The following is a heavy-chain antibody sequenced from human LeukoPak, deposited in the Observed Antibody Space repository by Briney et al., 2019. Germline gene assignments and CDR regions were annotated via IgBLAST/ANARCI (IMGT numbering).Heavy chain of an antibody. D-gene: IGHD3-22*01. Sequence: GGSLRLSCAASGFTFSSYGMHWVRQAPGKGLEWVAVISYDGSNKYYADSVKGRFTISRDNSKNTLYLQMNSLRAEDTAVYYCAKAGYYYDSSGYPEFDYWGQGTLVTVSS. CDR3: AKAGYYYDSSGYPEFDY. CDR2: ISYDGSNK. V-gene: IGHV3-30*18. J-gene: IGHJ4*02. CDR1: GFTFSSYG.